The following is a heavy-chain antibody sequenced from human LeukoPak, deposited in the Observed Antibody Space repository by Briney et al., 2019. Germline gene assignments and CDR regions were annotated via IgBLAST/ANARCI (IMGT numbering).Heavy chain of an antibody. V-gene: IGHV4-34*01. CDR1: GGSFSGYY. J-gene: IGHJ5*02. CDR3: ARRRKYYYGSGSYYNSWFDP. CDR2: INHSGST. D-gene: IGHD3-10*01. Sequence: SETLYLTCAVYGGSFSGYYWSWIRQPPGKGLEWIGEINHSGSTNYNPSLKSRVTISVDTSKNQFSLKLSSVTAADTAVYYCARRRKYYYGSGSYYNSWFDPWGQGTLVTVSS.